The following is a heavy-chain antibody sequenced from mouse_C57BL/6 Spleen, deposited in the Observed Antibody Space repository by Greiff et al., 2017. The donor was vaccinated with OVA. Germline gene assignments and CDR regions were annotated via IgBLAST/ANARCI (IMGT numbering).Heavy chain of an antibody. V-gene: IGHV1-26*01. CDR3: ARERAYGSRGNFDY. D-gene: IGHD1-1*01. CDR2: INPNNGGT. J-gene: IGHJ2*01. Sequence: VQLQQSGPELVKPGASVKISCKASGYTFTDYYMNWVKQSHGKSLEWIGDINPNNGGTSYNQKFKGKATLTVDKSSSTAYMELRSLTSEDSAVYYCARERAYGSRGNFDYWGQGTTLTVSS. CDR1: GYTFTDYY.